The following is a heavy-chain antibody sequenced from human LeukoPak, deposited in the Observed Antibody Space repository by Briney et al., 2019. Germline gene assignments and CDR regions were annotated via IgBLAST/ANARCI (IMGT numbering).Heavy chain of an antibody. CDR3: ARLARRLVTTVLWYFDL. D-gene: IGHD4-17*01. J-gene: IGHJ2*01. CDR2: IYYSGST. V-gene: IGHV4-59*08. Sequence: PSEALSLTCGVFGGSFSDSYWSWIRQPTGKGLEWIGYIYYSGSTNYNPSLKSRVTISVDTSKNQFSLKLSSVTAADTAVYYCARLARRLVTTVLWYFDLWGRGTLVTVSS. CDR1: GGSFSDSY.